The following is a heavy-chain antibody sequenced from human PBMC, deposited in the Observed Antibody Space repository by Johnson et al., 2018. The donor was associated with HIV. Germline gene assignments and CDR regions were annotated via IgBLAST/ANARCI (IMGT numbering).Heavy chain of an antibody. V-gene: IGHV3-30-3*01. CDR2: ISYDGSNK. Sequence: QVQLVESGGGVVQPGRSLRLSCAASGFTFSSYAMHWVRQAPGKGLEWVAVISYDGSNKYYADYVKGRFTISRDNSKNTLYLQMNSLRAEDTAVYYCVRGDCSGGSCYSEGATDAFDIWGQGTMVTVSS. CDR1: GFTFSSYA. D-gene: IGHD2-15*01. CDR3: VRGDCSGGSCYSEGATDAFDI. J-gene: IGHJ3*02.